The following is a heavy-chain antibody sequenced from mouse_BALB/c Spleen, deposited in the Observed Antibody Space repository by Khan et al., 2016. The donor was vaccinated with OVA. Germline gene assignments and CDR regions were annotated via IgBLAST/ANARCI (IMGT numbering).Heavy chain of an antibody. CDR2: ISSDGDYT. Sequence: EVQLVESGGGLVKPGGSLKLSCAVSGFTFSTYAMSWVRQTPEKRLEWVATISSDGDYTDYPDNVTGRFTISRDNAKNTLYLQMSSLRSEDTAMCYCARSPYGNFAYWGQGTLVTVSA. J-gene: IGHJ3*01. CDR3: ARSPYGNFAY. CDR1: GFTFSTYA. V-gene: IGHV5-9-3*01. D-gene: IGHD2-1*01.